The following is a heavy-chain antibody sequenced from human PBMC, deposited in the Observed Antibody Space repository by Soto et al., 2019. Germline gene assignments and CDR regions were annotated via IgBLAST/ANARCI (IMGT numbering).Heavy chain of an antibody. CDR1: VFTFNTYW. D-gene: IGHD6-25*01. J-gene: IGHJ4*02. CDR2: IKEDGSDK. V-gene: IGHV3-7*01. CDR3: ARFTRGSSGDY. Sequence: PWWSLRLSCLASVFTFNTYWMSWFRQAPGKGLEWVANIKEDGSDKYYVDSVKGRFTISRDNAKNLLYLQMNSLGAGDTAMYYCARFTRGSSGDYWGQGTLVTVSS.